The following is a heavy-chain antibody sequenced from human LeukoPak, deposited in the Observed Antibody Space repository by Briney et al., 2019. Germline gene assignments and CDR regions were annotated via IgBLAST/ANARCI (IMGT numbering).Heavy chain of an antibody. CDR3: ARDRGQKLRYFDWLSD. CDR1: GGTFSSYA. CDR2: IIPIFGTA. V-gene: IGHV1-69*13. Sequence: ASVKVSCKASGGTFSSYAISWVRQAPGQGLEWMGGIIPIFGTANYAQKFQGRVTITADESTSTAYMELSSLRSEDTAVYYCARDRGQKLRYFDWLSDWGQGTLVIVSS. D-gene: IGHD3-9*01. J-gene: IGHJ4*02.